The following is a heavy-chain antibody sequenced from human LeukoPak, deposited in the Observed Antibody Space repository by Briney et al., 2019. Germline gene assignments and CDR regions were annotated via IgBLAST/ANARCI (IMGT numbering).Heavy chain of an antibody. V-gene: IGHV4-39*07. CDR2: IYYSGST. J-gene: IGHJ4*02. CDR3: ARADIAAAGTIDY. D-gene: IGHD6-13*01. Sequence: SETLSLTCTVSGGSISSSSYYWGWIRQPPGKGLEWIGSIYYSGSTYYNPSLKSRVTISVDTSKNQFSLKLSSVTAADTAVYYCARADIAAAGTIDYWGQGTLVTVSS. CDR1: GGSISSSSYY.